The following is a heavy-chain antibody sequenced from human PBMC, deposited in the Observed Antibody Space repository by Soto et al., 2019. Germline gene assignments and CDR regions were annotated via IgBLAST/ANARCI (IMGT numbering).Heavy chain of an antibody. Sequence: QVQLVQSGAEVKKSGASVKVSCKPSGYSFSDYFIKWVRQAPGQGLEWVAWINPKTATTNYAKKFQGRVSLTWDTSSTTAYMELTRLRPDDTAVYYCARIKWGLNYYNGMDVWGQGTTVIVSS. J-gene: IGHJ6*02. CDR3: ARIKWGLNYYNGMDV. D-gene: IGHD1-26*01. V-gene: IGHV1-2*02. CDR2: INPKTATT. CDR1: GYSFSDYF.